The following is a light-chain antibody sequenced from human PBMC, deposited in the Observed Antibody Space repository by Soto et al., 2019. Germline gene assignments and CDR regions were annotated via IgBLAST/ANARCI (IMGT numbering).Light chain of an antibody. V-gene: IGKV2-28*01. Sequence: DIMMTQSLLSLPATPCEPASISCRSIQSLLDSNGYNYLDWYLQKSGKVPELLIYAASTLQSGVPSRFSGSGSGTDFTLTVSRLEPEDFAMYYCQQYCDSPETFGQGTKVDIK. CDR2: AAS. CDR3: QQYCDSPET. CDR1: QSLLDSNGYNY. J-gene: IGKJ1*01.